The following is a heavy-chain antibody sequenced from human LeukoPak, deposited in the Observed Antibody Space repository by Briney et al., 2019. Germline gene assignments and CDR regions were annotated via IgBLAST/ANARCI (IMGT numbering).Heavy chain of an antibody. J-gene: IGHJ4*02. V-gene: IGHV6-1*01. CDR3: VRGYRYAHDF. CDR2: TYYRSKWNN. D-gene: IGHD5-18*01. Sequence: SQTLSLTCAISGDSVSGNSVAWNWIRQSPSRGLEWLGRTYYRSKWNNEYTESVKSRLIINPDTSKNQFSLQLNSVTPDDTAVYYCVRGYRYAHDFWGQGTLVTVSS. CDR1: GDSVSGNSVA.